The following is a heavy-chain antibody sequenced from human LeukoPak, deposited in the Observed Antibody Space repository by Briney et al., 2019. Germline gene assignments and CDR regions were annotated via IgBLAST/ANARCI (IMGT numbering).Heavy chain of an antibody. D-gene: IGHD6-19*01. J-gene: IGHJ1*01. CDR2: ISGSGGST. CDR3: AKGEQWLVLYFQH. CDR1: GFTFTRYA. Sequence: VQPGGSLRLSCAASGFTFTRYAMSWVRPAPGKGLEWVSAISGSGGSTSYADSVKGRFTISRDNSKNTLYLQMNSLRAEDTAVYYCAKGEQWLVLYFQHWGQGTLVTVSS. V-gene: IGHV3-23*01.